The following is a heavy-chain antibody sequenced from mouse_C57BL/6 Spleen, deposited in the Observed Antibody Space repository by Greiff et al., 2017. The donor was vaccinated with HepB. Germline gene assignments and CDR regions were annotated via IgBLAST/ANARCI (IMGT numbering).Heavy chain of an antibody. J-gene: IGHJ4*01. V-gene: IGHV1-64*01. Sequence: QVQLQQPGAELVKPGASVKLSCKASGYTFTSYWMHWVKQRPGQGLEWIGMIHPNSGSTNYNEKFKSKATLTVDKSSSTAYMQLSSLTSEDSAVYYCACYYYGSSSYAMDYWGQGTSVTVSS. D-gene: IGHD1-1*01. CDR3: ACYYYGSSSYAMDY. CDR2: IHPNSGST. CDR1: GYTFTSYW.